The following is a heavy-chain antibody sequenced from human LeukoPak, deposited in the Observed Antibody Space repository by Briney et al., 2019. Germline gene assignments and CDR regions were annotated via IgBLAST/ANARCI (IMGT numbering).Heavy chain of an antibody. V-gene: IGHV4-4*02. J-gene: IGHJ6*03. D-gene: IGHD3-3*01. CDR2: IYHSGST. CDR3: ARVGTYYDFWSGYDYYYYMDV. CDR1: GGSISSSNW. Sequence: ASETLSLTCAVSGGSISSSNWWSWVRQPPGKGLEWIGEIYHSGSTNYNPSLKSRVTISVDKSKNQFSLKLSSVTAADTAVYYCARVGTYYDFWSGYDYYYYMDVWGKGTTVTVSS.